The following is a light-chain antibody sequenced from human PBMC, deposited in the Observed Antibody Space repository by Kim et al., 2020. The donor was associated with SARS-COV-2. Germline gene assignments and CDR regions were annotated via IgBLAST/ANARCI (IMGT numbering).Light chain of an antibody. CDR1: TGAVTSDSY. CDR3: VLHYSAGQV. V-gene: IGLV7-43*01. CDR2: STH. J-gene: IGLJ3*02. Sequence: PGGTVTLSCASSTGAVTSDSYPNWFQQKPGQAPRPLIHSTHNKHSWTPARFSGSLLGGRAALTLSAVQPEDEAEYYCVLHYSAGQVFGGGTQLTVL.